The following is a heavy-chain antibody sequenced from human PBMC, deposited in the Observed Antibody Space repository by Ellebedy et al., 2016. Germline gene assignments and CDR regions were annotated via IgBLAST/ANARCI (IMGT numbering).Heavy chain of an antibody. J-gene: IGHJ4*02. CDR1: GFTFSNHY. CDR2: ITSSGTQM. D-gene: IGHD3-16*01. V-gene: IGHV3-21*01. Sequence: GESLKISXTAPGFTFSNHYMSWVRQVPGKGLEWVSYITSSGTQMYYADSVKGRFTISRDNAKNSLYLQMNSLRAEDTAVYYCARGGEWHLHWGQGTLVTVSS. CDR3: ARGGEWHLH.